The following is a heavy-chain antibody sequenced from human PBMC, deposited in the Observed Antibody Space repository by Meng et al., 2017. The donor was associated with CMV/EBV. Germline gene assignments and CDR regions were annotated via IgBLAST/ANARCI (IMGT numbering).Heavy chain of an antibody. CDR3: ARVGVRLGPFDY. CDR1: GYTFTGYY. Sequence: VQLVQSGAEVKKPGASVKVSCKASGYTFTGYYMHWVRQAPGQGLEWMGWINPNRGGTNYAQKFQGRVTMTRDTSISTAYMELSRLRSDDTAVYYCARVGVRLGPFDYWGQGTLVTVSS. D-gene: IGHD1-26*01. V-gene: IGHV1-2*02. J-gene: IGHJ4*02. CDR2: INPNRGGT.